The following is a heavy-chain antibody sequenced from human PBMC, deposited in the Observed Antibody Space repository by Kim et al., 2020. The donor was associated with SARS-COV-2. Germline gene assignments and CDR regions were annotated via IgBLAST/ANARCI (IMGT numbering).Heavy chain of an antibody. CDR1: GFSFNNFN. V-gene: IGHV3-33*01. CDR2: IWYDGSTK. Sequence: GGSLRLSCAASGFSFNNFNIHWVRQAPGKGLEWVALIWYDGSTKYYADSVKGRFTISRDNSKNTLYLQMNSLRAEDTAVYYCARDQQWLDYFDHWGQGTLVTVSS. CDR3: ARDQQWLDYFDH. J-gene: IGHJ4*02. D-gene: IGHD6-19*01.